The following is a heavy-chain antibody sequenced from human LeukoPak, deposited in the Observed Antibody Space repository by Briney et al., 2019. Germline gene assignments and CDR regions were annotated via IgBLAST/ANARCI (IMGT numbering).Heavy chain of an antibody. CDR2: FDPEDGET. D-gene: IGHD3-10*01. CDR1: GYTFTSYY. Sequence: GASVKVSCKASGYTFTSYYMHWVRQAPGQGLEWMGGFDPEDGETIYAQKFQGRVTMTEDTSTDTAYMELSSLRSEDTAVYYCATAITMVRGALNWFDPWGQGTLVTVSS. CDR3: ATAITMVRGALNWFDP. J-gene: IGHJ5*02. V-gene: IGHV1-24*01.